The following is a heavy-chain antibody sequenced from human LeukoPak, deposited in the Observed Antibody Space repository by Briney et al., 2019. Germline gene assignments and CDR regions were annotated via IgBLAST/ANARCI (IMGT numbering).Heavy chain of an antibody. CDR3: ATEHLGPTVHSGSDPKGDAFDI. V-gene: IGHV1-24*01. CDR2: FDPEDGET. J-gene: IGHJ3*02. CDR1: GYTLTELS. Sequence: ASVKVSCTVSGYTLTELSMHWVRQAPGKGLEWMGGFDPEDGETIYAQKFQGRVTMTEDTSTDTAYMELSSLRSEDTAVYYCATEHLGPTVHSGSDPKGDAFDIWGQGTMVTVSS. D-gene: IGHD1-26*01.